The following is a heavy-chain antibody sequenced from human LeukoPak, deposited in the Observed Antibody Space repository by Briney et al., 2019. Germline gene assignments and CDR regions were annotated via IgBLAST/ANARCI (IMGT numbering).Heavy chain of an antibody. V-gene: IGHV3-23*01. J-gene: IGHJ4*02. CDR2: IIASSGST. CDR1: EFSIINSA. D-gene: IGHD5-12*01. Sequence: GGSLRLSCAASEFSIINSAMSWVRQAQGKGLEWVSLIIASSGSTFNADSVKGRFTISRDISRNTLYLQMNSLRAEDTAVYYCAKGAYDYIEMGYFDYWGQGTLVTVSS. CDR3: AKGAYDYIEMGYFDY.